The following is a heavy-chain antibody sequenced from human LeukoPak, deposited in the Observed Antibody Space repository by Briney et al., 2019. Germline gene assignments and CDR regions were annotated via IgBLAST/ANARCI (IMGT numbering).Heavy chain of an antibody. CDR3: AKGYSSSWSFDY. V-gene: IGHV3-9*01. J-gene: IGHJ4*02. Sequence: GRSLRLSCAAPGFTFDDYAMHWVRQAPGKGLEWVSGISWNSGSIGYADSVKGRFTISRDNAKNSLYLQVNSLRAEDTALYYCAKGYSSSWSFDYWGQGTLVTVSS. D-gene: IGHD6-13*01. CDR2: ISWNSGSI. CDR1: GFTFDDYA.